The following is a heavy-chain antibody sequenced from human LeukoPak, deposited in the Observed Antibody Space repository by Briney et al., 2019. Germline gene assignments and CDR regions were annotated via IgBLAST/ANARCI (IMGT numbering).Heavy chain of an antibody. CDR1: AFTFTNYA. CDR2: ISGSGSTT. Sequence: PGGSLRLSCAASAFTFTNYAMNWVRQAPGKGLEWVSTISGSGSTTYYADSVKGRFTISRDNYKNTLSLQMNSLRAEDTAVYFCAKSSSRSALLNPFDYWGQGTLVTVSS. CDR3: AKSSSRSALLNPFDY. V-gene: IGHV3-23*01. D-gene: IGHD2/OR15-2a*01. J-gene: IGHJ4*02.